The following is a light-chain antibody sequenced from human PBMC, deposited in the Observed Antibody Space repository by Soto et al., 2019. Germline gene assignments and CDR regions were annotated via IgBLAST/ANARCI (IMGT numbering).Light chain of an antibody. CDR2: AAS. J-gene: IGKJ1*01. Sequence: EIVLTQSPGNLSLSPGERATLSCRPSQSVSSTYLDWYQQKPGQAPRLLIYAASSRATGIPDRFSGGSSAKDFTLIISSLEPEDFAVYYCRHYINSQWTFGQGTKVEIK. CDR3: RHYINSQWT. CDR1: QSVSSTY. V-gene: IGKV3-20*01.